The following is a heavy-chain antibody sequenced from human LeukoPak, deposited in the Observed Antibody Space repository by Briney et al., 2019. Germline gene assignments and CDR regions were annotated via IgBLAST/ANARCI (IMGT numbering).Heavy chain of an antibody. CDR2: IYHSGST. V-gene: IGHV4-4*02. CDR3: ARRSGSAAD. Sequence: PSETLSLTCAVSGGSISSSNWWSWVRQPPGKGLEWIGEIYHSGSTNYNPSLKSRVTISVDTSKSQFSLRLNSVTAADTAVYYCARRSGSAADWDQGNLVTVSS. J-gene: IGHJ4*02. CDR1: GGSISSSNW. D-gene: IGHD6-25*01.